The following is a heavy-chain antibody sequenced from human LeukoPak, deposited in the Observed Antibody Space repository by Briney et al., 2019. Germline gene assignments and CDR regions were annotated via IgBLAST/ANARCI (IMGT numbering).Heavy chain of an antibody. J-gene: IGHJ4*02. V-gene: IGHV7-4-1*02. CDR3: ANCYDSSGFFAY. D-gene: IGHD3-22*01. CDR2: IDTNTGNP. CDR1: GYTFTKYA. Sequence: ASVKVFCKGSGYTFTKYAISWVRQAPGQGLEYMGWIDTNTGNPTYAQGFTGRFVFSLDTSVSTAYLQISSLKAEDSAIYFCANCYDSSGFFAYWGQGTLVTVSS.